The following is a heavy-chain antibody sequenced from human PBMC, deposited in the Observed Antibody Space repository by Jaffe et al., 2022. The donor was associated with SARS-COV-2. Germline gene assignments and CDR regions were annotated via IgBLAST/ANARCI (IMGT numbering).Heavy chain of an antibody. CDR1: GFTFSSYW. CDR2: IKQDGSEK. J-gene: IGHJ6*02. Sequence: EVQLVESGGGLVQPGGSLRLSCAASGFTFSSYWMSWVRQAPGKGLEWVANIKQDGSEKYYVDSVKGRFTISRDNAKNSLYLQMNSLRAEDTAVYYCARGQLERRGPYYYYGMDVWGQGTTVTVSS. D-gene: IGHD1-1*01. V-gene: IGHV3-7*01. CDR3: ARGQLERRGPYYYYGMDV.